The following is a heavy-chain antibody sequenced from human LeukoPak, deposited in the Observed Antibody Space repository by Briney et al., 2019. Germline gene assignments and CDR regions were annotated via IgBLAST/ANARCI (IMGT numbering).Heavy chain of an antibody. Sequence: GGSLRLSCAASGFTFSSYDMHWVRQATGKGLEWVSDIGTASDTYYPGSVKGRFTISRENAKNSLYLQMNSLRAGDTAVYYCARWGRSGSAFDIWGQGTMVTVSS. J-gene: IGHJ3*02. CDR2: IGTASDT. V-gene: IGHV3-13*04. CDR1: GFTFSSYD. CDR3: ARWGRSGSAFDI. D-gene: IGHD1-26*01.